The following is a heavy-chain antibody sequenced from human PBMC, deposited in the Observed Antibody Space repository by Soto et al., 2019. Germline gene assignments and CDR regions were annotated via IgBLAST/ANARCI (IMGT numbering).Heavy chain of an antibody. CDR1: GGTFSSYA. CDR3: ARDWVQYYYDSSGYYFGY. V-gene: IGHV1-69*01. D-gene: IGHD3-22*01. Sequence: QVQLVQSGAEVKKPGSSVKVSCKASGGTFSSYAISWVRQAPGPGLEWMGGIIPIFGTANYAQKFQGRVTITADESTSTAYMELSSLRSEDTAVYYCARDWVQYYYDSSGYYFGYWGQGTLVTVSS. J-gene: IGHJ4*02. CDR2: IIPIFGTA.